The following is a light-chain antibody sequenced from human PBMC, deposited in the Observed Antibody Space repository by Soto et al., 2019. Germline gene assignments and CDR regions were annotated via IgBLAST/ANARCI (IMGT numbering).Light chain of an antibody. V-gene: IGLV2-14*01. Sequence: QSVLTQPASVSGSPGQSITISCTGTSSDVGNYKYVSWYQQHPGKAPKLMIYEVSNRPSGVSNRFSGSKSGNTASLTISGLQAEDETDYYCCSYTSSGTYVFGTGIKLTVL. J-gene: IGLJ1*01. CDR1: SSDVGNYKY. CDR3: CSYTSSGTYV. CDR2: EVS.